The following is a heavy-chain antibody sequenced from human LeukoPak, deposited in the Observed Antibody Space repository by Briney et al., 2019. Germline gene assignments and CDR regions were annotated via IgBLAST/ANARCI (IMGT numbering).Heavy chain of an antibody. V-gene: IGHV3-48*03. CDR2: VSANGDTI. CDR3: VSAYGGLLDH. Sequence: QAGGSLRLSCAASGFPFTIYEMNWVRQAPGKGLEWISYVSANGDTIYYADSVRGRFTISRDNAKNSLYMQMNSLRAEDAAVYSCVSAYGGLLDHWGQGTLVTVSS. D-gene: IGHD3-16*01. J-gene: IGHJ4*02. CDR1: GFPFTIYE.